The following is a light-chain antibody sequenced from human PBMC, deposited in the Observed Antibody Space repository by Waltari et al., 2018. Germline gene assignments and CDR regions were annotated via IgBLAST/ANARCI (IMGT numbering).Light chain of an antibody. V-gene: IGKV3-15*01. CDR2: GAS. CDR3: QHYHNWPVT. J-gene: IGKJ5*01. Sequence: EIMMTQSPATLSVSPGERASISCRASQSISSNLAWYQQRPGQAPRLLIYGASTRATGIPARFSGSGSGTEFTLTISSLQSEDFAVYYCQHYHNWPVTFGQGTRLEIK. CDR1: QSISSN.